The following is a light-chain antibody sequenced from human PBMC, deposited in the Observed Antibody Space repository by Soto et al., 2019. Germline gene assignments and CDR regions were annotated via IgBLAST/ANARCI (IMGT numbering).Light chain of an antibody. J-gene: IGKJ4*01. CDR2: GAS. Sequence: EIVLTQSPGTLSLSPGERATLSCRASQSVSSSYLAWYQQKPGQPPRLLIYGASSRATGIPDRFSGSGSGTDITLTITRLEPEDFAVYYWQHYRTSFGGGTKVEIK. V-gene: IGKV3-20*01. CDR1: QSVSSSY. CDR3: QHYRTS.